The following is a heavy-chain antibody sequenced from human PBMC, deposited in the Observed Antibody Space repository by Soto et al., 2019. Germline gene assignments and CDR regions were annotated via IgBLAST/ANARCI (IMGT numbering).Heavy chain of an antibody. CDR2: ISYDGSNT. Sequence: QVQLVESGGGVVQPGRSLRLSCVASGFTFSSYGMHWVRQAPGKGLEWVAIISYDGSNTYYADSVKGRFTISRDNSKNTLYLQMNILRAEETSVYYCAKEGGLSGSYYIPSSYYF. V-gene: IGHV3-30*18. D-gene: IGHD1-26*01. J-gene: IGHJ4*01. CDR3: AKEGGLSGSYYIPSSYYF. CDR1: GFTFSSYG.